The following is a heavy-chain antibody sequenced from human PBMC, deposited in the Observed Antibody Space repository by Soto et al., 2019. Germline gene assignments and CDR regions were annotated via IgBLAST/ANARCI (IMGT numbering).Heavy chain of an antibody. CDR3: ARDVNYDILTGYSNFDY. D-gene: IGHD3-9*01. CDR2: IWYDGSNK. J-gene: IGHJ4*02. Sequence: QVQLVESGGGVVQPGRSLRLSCAASGFTFSSYGMHWVRQAPGKGLEWVAVIWYDGSNKYYADSVKGRFTISRDNSKNTLNLQMNSLRAEDTAVYYCARDVNYDILTGYSNFDYWCQGTLVTVSS. CDR1: GFTFSSYG. V-gene: IGHV3-33*01.